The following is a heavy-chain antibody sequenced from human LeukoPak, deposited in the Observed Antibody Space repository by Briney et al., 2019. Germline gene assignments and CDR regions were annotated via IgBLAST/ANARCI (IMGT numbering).Heavy chain of an antibody. CDR3: AKAFVVVSLLSPFDY. D-gene: IGHD2-21*01. CDR2: INSDGSST. J-gene: IGHJ4*02. V-gene: IGHV3-74*01. Sequence: GGSLRLSCAASGFTFSSYWMHWVRQAPGKGLVWVSHINSDGSSTNYADSVKGRFTISRDNSKNTLYLQMNSLRAEDTAVYYCAKAFVVVSLLSPFDYWGQGTLVTVSS. CDR1: GFTFSSYW.